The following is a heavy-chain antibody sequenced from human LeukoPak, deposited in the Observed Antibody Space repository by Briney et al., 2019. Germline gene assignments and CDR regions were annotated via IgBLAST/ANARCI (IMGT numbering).Heavy chain of an antibody. V-gene: IGHV4-59*08. J-gene: IGHJ6*03. Sequence: PSETLSLTCTVSGGSISSYYWSWIRQPPGKGLEWIGYIYYSGSTNYNPSLKSRVTISVDTSKNQFSLKLSSVTAADTAVYYCARYSSSSGYYYYMDVWGKGTTVTVSS. CDR1: GGSISSYY. CDR2: IYYSGST. D-gene: IGHD6-6*01. CDR3: ARYSSSSGYYYYMDV.